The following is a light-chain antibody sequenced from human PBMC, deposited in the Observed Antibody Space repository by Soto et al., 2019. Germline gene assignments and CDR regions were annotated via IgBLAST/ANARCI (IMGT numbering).Light chain of an antibody. CDR3: QQYNHWPLS. J-gene: IGKJ4*01. CDR2: AAS. V-gene: IGKV3-15*01. Sequence: TVMTQSPATLSVSPGERATLSCRASQGLGTNLAWYQQRPGQAPRLLILAASTRATGVPARFSGSGSETEFTLTITTLQSEDFAVYYCQQYNHWPLSFGVGTKVEIK. CDR1: QGLGTN.